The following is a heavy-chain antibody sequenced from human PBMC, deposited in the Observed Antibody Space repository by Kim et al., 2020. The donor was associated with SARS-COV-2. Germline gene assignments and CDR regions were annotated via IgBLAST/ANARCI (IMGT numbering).Heavy chain of an antibody. J-gene: IGHJ6*02. CDR3: ARGGGYQYYDYGMDV. Sequence: GGSLRLSCAASGFTFSSYDMHWVRQATGKGLELVSAIGTAGDTYYPGSVKGRFTISRENAKNSLYLQMNSLRAGDTAVYYCARGGGYQYYDYGMDVWGQGTTVTVSS. V-gene: IGHV3-13*04. CDR2: IGTAGDT. CDR1: GFTFSSYD. D-gene: IGHD5-12*01.